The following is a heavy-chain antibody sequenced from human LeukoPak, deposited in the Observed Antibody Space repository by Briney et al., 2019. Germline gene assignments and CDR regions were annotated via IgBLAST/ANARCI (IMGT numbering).Heavy chain of an antibody. CDR1: GVSISSYY. V-gene: IGHV4-59*08. CDR3: ARRRPSQNMFDY. D-gene: IGHD1/OR15-1a*01. Sequence: SEALSLTCTVSGVSISSYYWSWIRQPPGKGLEWIGYIYYSGSTNYNPSLKSRVTISLDTSKNQFSLKLSSVTAADTAVYYCARRRPSQNMFDYWGQGTLVTVSS. J-gene: IGHJ4*02. CDR2: IYYSGST.